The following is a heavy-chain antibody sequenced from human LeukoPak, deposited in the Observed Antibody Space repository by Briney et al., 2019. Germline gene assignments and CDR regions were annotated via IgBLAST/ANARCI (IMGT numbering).Heavy chain of an antibody. Sequence: GGSLRLSCAAYGFTFSSYSMNWVRQAPGKGLEWVSFISTSSSYIYYADSVKGRFTISRDNAKNSLYLQMNSLRAEDTAVYYCFATTRITMVRGVIVWGQGTLVTVSS. D-gene: IGHD3-10*01. CDR2: ISTSSSYI. J-gene: IGHJ4*02. CDR3: FATTRITMVRGVIV. V-gene: IGHV3-21*01. CDR1: GFTFSSYS.